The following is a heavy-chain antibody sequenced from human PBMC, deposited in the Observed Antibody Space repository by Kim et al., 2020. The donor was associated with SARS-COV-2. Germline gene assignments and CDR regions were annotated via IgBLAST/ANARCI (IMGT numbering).Heavy chain of an antibody. V-gene: IGHV1-69*13. CDR1: GGTFSSYA. CDR2: IIPIFGTA. D-gene: IGHD3-16*02. CDR3: ARHGFRLLRLGELSPHAFDI. J-gene: IGHJ3*02. Sequence: SVKVSCKASGGTFSSYAISWVRQAPGQGLEWMGGIIPIFGTANYAQKFQGRVTITADESTSTAYMELSSLRSEDTAVYYCARHGFRLLRLGELSPHAFDIWGQGTMVTVSS.